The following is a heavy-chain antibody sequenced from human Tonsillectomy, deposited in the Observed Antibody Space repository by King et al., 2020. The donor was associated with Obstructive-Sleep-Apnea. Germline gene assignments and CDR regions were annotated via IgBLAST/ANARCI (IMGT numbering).Heavy chain of an antibody. J-gene: IGHJ3*02. CDR3: AKAKVGAREGGAFDI. D-gene: IGHD1-26*01. CDR1: GFTFGDYA. CDR2: SSLNSGSI. V-gene: IGHV3-9*01. Sequence: VQLVESGGGLVQPGRSLRLSCAASGFTFGDYAMHWVRQAPGKGLEWVSGSSLNSGSIGYADSVKGRFTISRDNAKNSLYLQMNSLRAEDTALYYCAKAKVGAREGGAFDIWGKGTMVTVSS.